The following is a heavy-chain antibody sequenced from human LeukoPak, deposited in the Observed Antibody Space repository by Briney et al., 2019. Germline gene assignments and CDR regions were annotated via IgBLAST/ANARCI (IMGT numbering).Heavy chain of an antibody. V-gene: IGHV1-2*06. CDR3: ASLSYYYDSSGYYFSDY. CDR1: GYTFTGYY. CDR2: INPNSGGT. Sequence: ASVKVSCKASGYTFTGYYMHWVRQAPGQGLEWMGRINPNSGGTNYAQKFQGRVTMTRDTSISTAYMELSRLRSDDTAVYYCASLSYYYDSSGYYFSDYWGQGTLVTVSS. J-gene: IGHJ4*02. D-gene: IGHD3-22*01.